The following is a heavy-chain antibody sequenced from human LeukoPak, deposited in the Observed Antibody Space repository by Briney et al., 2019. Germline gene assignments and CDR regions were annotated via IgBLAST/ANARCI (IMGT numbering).Heavy chain of an antibody. CDR1: GFALSSHW. Sequence: PGGSLRLSCAASGFALSSHWMTWVRQAPGKGLEWVSGISGGGVTTYYADSVKGRFTISRDNSKNALYLQMNSLRADDTAIYYCARNQQLGGHSYYYYGMDVWGQGTTVTVSS. CDR3: ARNQQLGGHSYYYYGMDV. J-gene: IGHJ6*02. D-gene: IGHD3-16*01. V-gene: IGHV3-23*01. CDR2: ISGGGVTT.